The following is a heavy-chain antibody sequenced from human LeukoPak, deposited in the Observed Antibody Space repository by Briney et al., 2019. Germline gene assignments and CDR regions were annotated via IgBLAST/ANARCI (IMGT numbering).Heavy chain of an antibody. CDR2: IKGDGSGT. D-gene: IGHD3-22*01. CDR3: ARGYYYDSSGLDY. V-gene: IGHV3-74*01. J-gene: IGHJ4*02. CDR1: GFTFSSYS. Sequence: GGSLRLSCAASGFTFSSYSMNWVRQAPGKELVWVSRIKGDGSGTGYADSVKGRFTISRDNAKNTLYLEMNSLRVEDTAVYYCARGYYYDSSGLDYWGQGTLVTVSS.